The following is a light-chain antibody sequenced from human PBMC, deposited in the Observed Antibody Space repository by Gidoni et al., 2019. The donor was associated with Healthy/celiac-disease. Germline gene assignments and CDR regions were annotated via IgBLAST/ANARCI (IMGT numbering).Light chain of an antibody. CDR3: QQYYSTPLT. Sequence: IVMTQLLVSLAVSLGERATINCKSSQSVLYSSNNKNYLAWYQQKPGQPPKLLIYWASTPESGVPDRFSGSGSGTDFTLTISSLQAEDVAVYYCQQYYSTPLTFGGGTKVEIK. CDR2: WAS. J-gene: IGKJ4*01. CDR1: QSVLYSSNNKNY. V-gene: IGKV4-1*01.